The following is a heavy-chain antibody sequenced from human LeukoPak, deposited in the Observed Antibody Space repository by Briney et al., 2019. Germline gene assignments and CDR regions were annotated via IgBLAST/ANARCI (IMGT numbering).Heavy chain of an antibody. J-gene: IGHJ6*02. CDR2: ISYDGSNK. CDR1: GFTFSSYA. V-gene: IGHV3-30-3*01. Sequence: GGSLRLSCAASGFTFSSYAMHWVRQAPGKGLEWVAVISYDGSNKYYADSVKGRFTISRDNSKNTLYLQMNSLRAEDTAVYYCARDPERHYYYYGMDVWGQGTTVTVSS. D-gene: IGHD1-1*01. CDR3: ARDPERHYYYYGMDV.